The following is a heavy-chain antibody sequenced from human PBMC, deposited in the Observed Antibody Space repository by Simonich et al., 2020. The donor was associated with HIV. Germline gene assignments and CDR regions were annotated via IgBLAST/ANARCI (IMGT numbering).Heavy chain of an antibody. Sequence: EVQLVESGGGLVQPGGSLRLSCAASGFTFSSYWMNWVRQAPGKGLFWVSRSISDGSNTNYADSVKGRFTISRDNAKNTLYLQMNSLRAEDTAVYYCARSGGSSSDAFDIWGQGTMVTVSS. J-gene: IGHJ3*02. CDR2: SISDGSNT. CDR1: GFTFSSYW. V-gene: IGHV3-74*01. D-gene: IGHD6-6*01. CDR3: ARSGGSSSDAFDI.